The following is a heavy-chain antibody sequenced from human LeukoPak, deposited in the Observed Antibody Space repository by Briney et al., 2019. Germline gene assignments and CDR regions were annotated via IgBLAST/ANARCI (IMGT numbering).Heavy chain of an antibody. Sequence: GGSLRLSCAASGFTFSNYWMHWVRQAPGKGLVWVSRIDNGGSDTSHADSVKGRFTISRDNSKNTLYLQMNSLTTEDTALYYCAKDPSSGWYRWSMDVWGQGTTVTVSS. J-gene: IGHJ6*02. V-gene: IGHV3-74*01. CDR1: GFTFSNYW. CDR3: AKDPSSGWYRWSMDV. D-gene: IGHD6-19*01. CDR2: IDNGGSDT.